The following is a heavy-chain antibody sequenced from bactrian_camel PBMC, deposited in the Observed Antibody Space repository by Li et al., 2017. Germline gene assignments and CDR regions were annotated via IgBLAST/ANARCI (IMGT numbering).Heavy chain of an antibody. Sequence: HVQLVESGGGSVQAGGSLRLSCAASRSIYVTAYMGWFRQAPGKEREGVAAISPLGGITYYADSVKGRFTISRDNTKNTLYLQMNSLKPEDTAMYYCTAGWPGRRNWFVAGNWNYWGQGTQVTVS. CDR1: RSIYVTAY. J-gene: IGHJ4*01. CDR3: TAGWPGRRNWFVAGNWNY. V-gene: IGHV3S54*01. D-gene: IGHD5*01. CDR2: ISPLGGIT.